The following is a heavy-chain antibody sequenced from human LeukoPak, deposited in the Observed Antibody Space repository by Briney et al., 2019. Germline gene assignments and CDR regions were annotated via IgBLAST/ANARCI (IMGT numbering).Heavy chain of an antibody. CDR2: IYYSGST. V-gene: IGHV4-59*01. J-gene: IGHJ4*02. Sequence: SETLSLTCTVSGGSISSYYWSWIRQPPGKGLEWIGYIYYSGSTNYNPSLKSRVTISVDTSKNQFSLKLSSVTAADTAVYYYARAPRAYFDYWGQGTLVTVSS. CDR3: ARAPRAYFDY. CDR1: GGSISSYY.